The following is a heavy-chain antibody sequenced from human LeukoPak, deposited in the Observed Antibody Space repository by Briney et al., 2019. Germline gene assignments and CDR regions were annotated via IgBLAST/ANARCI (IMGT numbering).Heavy chain of an antibody. CDR3: AREGYSGYDSNKFDY. V-gene: IGHV1-69*04. Sequence: XVXQAPGQXVEWMGRIIPILGIANYAQKFQGRVTITADKSTSTAYMELSSLRSEDTAVYYCAREGYSGYDSNKFDYWGQGTLVTVSS. D-gene: IGHD5-12*01. CDR2: IIPILGIA. J-gene: IGHJ4*02.